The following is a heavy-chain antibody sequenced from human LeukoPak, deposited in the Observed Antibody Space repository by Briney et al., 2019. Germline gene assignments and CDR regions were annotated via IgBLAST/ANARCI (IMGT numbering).Heavy chain of an antibody. CDR2: IVVGSGNT. Sequence: SVKVSCKASGFTFTNSAVQWVRQARGQRLEWIGWIVVGSGNTNYAQKFQERVTITRDTSTSTVYMELSSLRSEDTAVYYCARGTCSGSYSSLCYWGQGTLVTVSS. CDR1: GFTFTNSA. J-gene: IGHJ4*02. D-gene: IGHD1-26*01. CDR3: ARGTCSGSYSSLCY. V-gene: IGHV1-58*01.